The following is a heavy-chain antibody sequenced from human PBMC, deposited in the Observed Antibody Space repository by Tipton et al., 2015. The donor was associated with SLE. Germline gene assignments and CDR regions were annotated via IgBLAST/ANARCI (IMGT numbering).Heavy chain of an antibody. CDR3: ARTQYTFRGVIAPFDY. CDR2: INHSGST. D-gene: IGHD3-16*02. V-gene: IGHV4-34*01. Sequence: TLSLTCAVYGGSFSGYYWSWIRQPPGKGLEWIGEINHSGSTNYNPSLKSRVTISVDTSKNQFSLKLGSVTAADTAVYYCARTQYTFRGVIAPFDYWGQGTLVTVSS. CDR1: GGSFSGYY. J-gene: IGHJ4*02.